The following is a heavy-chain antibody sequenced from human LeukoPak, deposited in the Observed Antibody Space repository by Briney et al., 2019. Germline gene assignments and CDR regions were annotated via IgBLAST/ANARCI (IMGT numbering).Heavy chain of an antibody. V-gene: IGHV1-3*03. CDR1: GYTFTSYA. Sequence: ASVKVSCKASGYTFTSYAMHWVRQAPGQRLEWMGWINAGNGNTKYSQEFHGRVTITRDTSASTAYMELSSLRSEDMAVYYCAREGYIFGSGLTYFQHWGQGTLVTVSS. J-gene: IGHJ1*01. D-gene: IGHD6-19*01. CDR3: AREGYIFGSGLTYFQH. CDR2: INAGNGNT.